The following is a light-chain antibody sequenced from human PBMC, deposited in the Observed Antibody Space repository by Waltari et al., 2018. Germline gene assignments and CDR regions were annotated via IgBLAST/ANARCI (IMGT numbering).Light chain of an antibody. V-gene: IGKV1-33*01. Sequence: DIQMTQSPSSLSASVGDRVTITCQASQDSNNYLNWYQQKPGQAPKLLIFDASNLETGVPSRFSGSGSWTDFTFTISSLQPEDVATYYCQQYDNLPRTFGQVTKLEIK. CDR2: DAS. J-gene: IGKJ2*01. CDR3: QQYDNLPRT. CDR1: QDSNNY.